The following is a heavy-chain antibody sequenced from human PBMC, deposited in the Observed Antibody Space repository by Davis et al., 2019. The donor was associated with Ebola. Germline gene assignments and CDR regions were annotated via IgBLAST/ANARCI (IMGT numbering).Heavy chain of an antibody. CDR1: GFTFSSYG. V-gene: IGHV3-30*18. CDR3: AKDFRTWIQLWAFDY. Sequence: GESLKISCAASGFTFSSYGMHWVRQAPGKGLEWVAVISYDGSNKYYADSVKGRFTISRDNSKNTLYLQMNSLRAEDTAVYYCAKDFRTWIQLWAFDYWGQRTLVTVSS. D-gene: IGHD5-18*01. J-gene: IGHJ4*02. CDR2: ISYDGSNK.